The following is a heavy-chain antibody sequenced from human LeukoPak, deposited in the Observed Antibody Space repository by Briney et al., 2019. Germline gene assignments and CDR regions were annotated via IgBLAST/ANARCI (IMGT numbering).Heavy chain of an antibody. D-gene: IGHD1-20*01. CDR3: ARDPYNWNEPGNY. J-gene: IGHJ4*02. Sequence: ASVKVSCKASGYTFTGYYMHWVRQAPGQGLEWMGWINPNSGGTNYAQKFQGRVTTTRDTSISTAYMELSRLRSDDTAVYYCARDPYNWNEPGNYWGQGTLVTVSS. CDR1: GYTFTGYY. CDR2: INPNSGGT. V-gene: IGHV1-2*02.